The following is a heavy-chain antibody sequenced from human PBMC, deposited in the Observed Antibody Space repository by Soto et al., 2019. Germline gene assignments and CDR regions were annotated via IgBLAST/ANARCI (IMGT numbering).Heavy chain of an antibody. D-gene: IGHD2-2*01. CDR3: AHSHPPAVVPAAMEVWFDP. J-gene: IGHJ5*02. CDR2: IYWDDDK. V-gene: IGHV2-5*02. CDR1: GFSLSTSGVG. Sequence: GSGPTLVNPTQTLTLTCTFSGFSLSTSGVGVGWIRQPPGKALEWLALIYWDDDKRYSPSLKSRLTITKDTSKNQVVLTMTNMDPVDTATYYCAHSHPPAVVPAAMEVWFDPWGQGTLVTVSS.